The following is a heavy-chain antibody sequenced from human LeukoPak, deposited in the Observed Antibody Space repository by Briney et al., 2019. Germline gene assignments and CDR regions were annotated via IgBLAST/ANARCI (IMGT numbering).Heavy chain of an antibody. D-gene: IGHD3-10*01. CDR3: ARDGEGYFDY. Sequence: GGSLRLSCAASGFTFSNDNMIWVRQPPGKGLEWVSYISSSSSTIYYADSVKGRFTISRDNAKNSLYLQMNSLRDEDTAVYYCARDGEGYFDYWGQGTLVTVSS. CDR2: ISSSSSTI. CDR1: GFTFSNDN. V-gene: IGHV3-48*02. J-gene: IGHJ4*02.